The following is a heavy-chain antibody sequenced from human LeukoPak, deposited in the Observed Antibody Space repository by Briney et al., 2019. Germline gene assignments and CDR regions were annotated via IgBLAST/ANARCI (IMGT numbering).Heavy chain of an antibody. CDR1: GYTFTSYG. V-gene: IGHV1-18*01. CDR3: AGPRFDP. Sequence: ASVKVSCKASGYTFTSYGISWVRQAPGQGLEWMGWISAYNGNTNYAQKFQGRVTITADKSTSTAYMELSSLRSEDTAVYYCAGPRFDPWGQGTLVTVSS. CDR2: ISAYNGNT. J-gene: IGHJ5*02.